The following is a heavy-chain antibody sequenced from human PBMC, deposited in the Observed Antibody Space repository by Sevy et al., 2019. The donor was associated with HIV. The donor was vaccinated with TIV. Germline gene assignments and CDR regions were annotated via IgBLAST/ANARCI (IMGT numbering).Heavy chain of an antibody. V-gene: IGHV3-23*01. CDR2: ISGSGGST. Sequence: GGSLRLSCAASGFTFSSYAMSWVRQAPGKGLEWVSAISGSGGSTYYADSVKGRFTISRDNSKNTLYLQMKSLRADDTAVYYCAKDGNPAAVYYYMDVWGKGTTVTVSS. CDR3: AKDGNPAAVYYYMDV. J-gene: IGHJ6*03. CDR1: GFTFSSYA. D-gene: IGHD1-1*01.